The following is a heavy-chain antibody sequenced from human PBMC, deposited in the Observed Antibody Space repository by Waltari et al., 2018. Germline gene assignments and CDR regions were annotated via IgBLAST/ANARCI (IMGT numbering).Heavy chain of an antibody. Sequence: VESGGGVIRPGGSLRLSCEASGFTFDDYGMSWVRQGPGKGLGWMAGINWKGDKVAYGDAVRGRFIISRDNAKNLLYLQMNTVGLDDTALYYCARGGDSSWPRWGQGTLVTVSA. CDR2: INWKGDKV. J-gene: IGHJ4*02. D-gene: IGHD3-22*01. V-gene: IGHV3-20*04. CDR1: GFTFDDYG. CDR3: ARGGDSSWPR.